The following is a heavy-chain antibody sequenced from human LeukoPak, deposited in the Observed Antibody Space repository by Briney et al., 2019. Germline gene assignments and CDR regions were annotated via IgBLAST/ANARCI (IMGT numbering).Heavy chain of an antibody. D-gene: IGHD6-6*01. CDR2: TNHSGST. J-gene: IGHJ3*02. V-gene: IGHV4-34*01. Sequence: PSETLSLTCTASGGSIRSYYWSWIRQPPGKGLEWIGETNHSGSTNYNPSLKSRVTISVDTSKNQISLKLSSVTAADTAVYYCARHGLVAARHAFDNWGQGTMVTVSS. CDR3: ARHGLVAARHAFDN. CDR1: GGSIRSYY.